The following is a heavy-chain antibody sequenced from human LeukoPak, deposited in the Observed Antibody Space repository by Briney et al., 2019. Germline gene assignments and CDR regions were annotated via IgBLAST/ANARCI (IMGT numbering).Heavy chain of an antibody. Sequence: PGGSLRLSCAASGFTFGFHAMNWVCLAPGKGLEWVSYISESGSAIYYADSVKGRFTIPRDNAKNSLYLQMNSLRAEDTAVYYCARDQYNYGYVSWFDPWGQGTLVAVSS. J-gene: IGHJ5*02. CDR1: GFTFGFHA. CDR3: ARDQYNYGYVSWFDP. D-gene: IGHD5-18*01. CDR2: ISESGSAI. V-gene: IGHV3-48*03.